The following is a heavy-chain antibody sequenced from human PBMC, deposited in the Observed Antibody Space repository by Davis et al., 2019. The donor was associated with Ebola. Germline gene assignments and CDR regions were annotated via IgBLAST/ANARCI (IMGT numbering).Heavy chain of an antibody. J-gene: IGHJ4*02. D-gene: IGHD1-26*01. Sequence: PGGSLRLSCAASGFTFSSYGMHCVRQAPGKGLEWVAFIRYDGSNKYYADSVKGRFTISRDNSKNTLYLQMNSLRAEDTAVYYCAKDRAGSGSSIDYWGQGTLVTVSS. CDR2: IRYDGSNK. V-gene: IGHV3-30*02. CDR3: AKDRAGSGSSIDY. CDR1: GFTFSSYG.